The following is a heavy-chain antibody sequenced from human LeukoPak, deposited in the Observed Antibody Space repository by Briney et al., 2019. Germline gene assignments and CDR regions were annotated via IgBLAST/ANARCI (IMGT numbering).Heavy chain of an antibody. CDR3: AKDFSGWYEGGHYYYYYMDV. V-gene: IGHV4-34*01. Sequence: SETLSLTCAVYGGSFSGYYWSWIRQPPGKGLEWIGEINHSGSTNCNPSLKSRVTISVDTSKNQFSLKLSSVTAADTAVYYCAKDFSGWYEGGHYYYYYMDVWGKGTTVTISS. D-gene: IGHD6-19*01. J-gene: IGHJ6*03. CDR2: INHSGST. CDR1: GGSFSGYY.